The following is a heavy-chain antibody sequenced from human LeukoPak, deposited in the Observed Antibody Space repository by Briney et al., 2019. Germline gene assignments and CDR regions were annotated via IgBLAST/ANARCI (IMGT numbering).Heavy chain of an antibody. V-gene: IGHV3-9*01. CDR2: IMWRSGST. Sequence: SGGSLRLSCAASGFTFSSYWMHWVRQASGKGLEWVAGIMWRSGSTGYGDSVKGRFTISRDNAKKSLYLQMNGLRVEDTAFYYCTKDLTPGGADVWGQGTTVTVSS. CDR3: TKDLTPGGADV. CDR1: GFTFSSYW. D-gene: IGHD3-10*01. J-gene: IGHJ6*02.